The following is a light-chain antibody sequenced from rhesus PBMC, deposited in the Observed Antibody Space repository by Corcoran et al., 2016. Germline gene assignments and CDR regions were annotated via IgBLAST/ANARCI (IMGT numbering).Light chain of an antibody. V-gene: IGKV1-21*01. J-gene: IGKJ4*01. CDR2: EAS. CDR3: QHYYSSPLT. CDR1: QDITND. Sequence: DIQMTQSPSSLSASVGDRVTITCRARQDITNDLAWYQQTPGETPKLLIYEASSLQRGIPSRFSGSGSGTDFTLTSRSLQSEDFATYYCQHYYSSPLTFGGGTTVEI.